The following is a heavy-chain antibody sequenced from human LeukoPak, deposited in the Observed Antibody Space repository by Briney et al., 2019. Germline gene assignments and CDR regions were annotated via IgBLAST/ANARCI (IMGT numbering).Heavy chain of an antibody. D-gene: IGHD1-26*01. Sequence: GGSLRLSCAASGFTFSSYEMNWVRQAPGKGLEWVSYISSSGSTIYYADSVKGRFTISRDNAKNSLYLQMNSLRAEDTAVYYCAASYGTPFDYWGQGTLVTVSS. CDR2: ISSSGSTI. V-gene: IGHV3-48*03. J-gene: IGHJ4*02. CDR1: GFTFSSYE. CDR3: AASYGTPFDY.